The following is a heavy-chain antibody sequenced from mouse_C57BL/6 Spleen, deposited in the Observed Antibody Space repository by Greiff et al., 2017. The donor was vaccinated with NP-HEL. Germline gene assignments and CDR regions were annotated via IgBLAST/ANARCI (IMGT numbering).Heavy chain of an antibody. J-gene: IGHJ1*03. CDR1: GYTFTSYW. Sequence: VQLQQSGAELVMPGASVKLSCKASGYTFTSYWMHWVKQRPGQGLEWIGEIDPSDSYTNYNQKFKGKSTLTVDKSSSTAYMQLSSLTSEDSAVYYCARNSGLRRGYFDVWGTGTTVTVSS. CDR2: IDPSDSYT. D-gene: IGHD2-4*01. V-gene: IGHV1-69*01. CDR3: ARNSGLRRGYFDV.